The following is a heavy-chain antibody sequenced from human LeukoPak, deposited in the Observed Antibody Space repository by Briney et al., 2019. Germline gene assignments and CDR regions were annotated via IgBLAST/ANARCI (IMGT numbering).Heavy chain of an antibody. D-gene: IGHD5-18*01. CDR2: INQDRGEI. V-gene: IGHV3-7*03. CDR1: GFTFSNYW. Sequence: GGSLRLSCAASGFTFSNYWMTWVRQAPGKGLEWVASINQDRGEIHYVNSVKGRFTISRDNAKNSLYLQMNSLRAEDTALYYCAREPGYSYGYDYWGQGTLVTVSS. CDR3: AREPGYSYGYDY. J-gene: IGHJ4*02.